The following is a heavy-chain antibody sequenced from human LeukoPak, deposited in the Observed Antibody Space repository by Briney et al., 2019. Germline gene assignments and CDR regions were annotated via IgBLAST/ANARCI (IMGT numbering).Heavy chain of an antibody. CDR3: TTNTAPRM. D-gene: IGHD2-8*01. Sequence: PGGSLRLSCAASGFPFSSAWMGWVRQAPGKGLEWVGRIKSRTDGGTTDHAAPVNGRFTIPRDDSENTVYLQMNSLKTEDTAVYYCTTNTAPRMWGQGTLVTVSS. J-gene: IGHJ4*02. CDR1: GFPFSSAW. CDR2: IKSRTDGGTT. V-gene: IGHV3-15*01.